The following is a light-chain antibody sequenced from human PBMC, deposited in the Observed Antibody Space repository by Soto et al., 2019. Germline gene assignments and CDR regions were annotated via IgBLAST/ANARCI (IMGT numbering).Light chain of an antibody. CDR2: SNN. J-gene: IGLJ3*02. CDR1: SSNIGNNY. V-gene: IGLV1-47*02. Sequence: QLVLTQPPSASAPPGQRVTISCSGSSSNIGNNYLYWYQHLPGTAPKLLIYSNNQRPSGVPDRFSGSKSGTAASLAIRGLRSEDEADYYCASWDDSLSGPVFGGGTQLTVL. CDR3: ASWDDSLSGPV.